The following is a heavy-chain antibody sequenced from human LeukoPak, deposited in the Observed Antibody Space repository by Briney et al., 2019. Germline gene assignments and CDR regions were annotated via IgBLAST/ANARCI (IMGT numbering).Heavy chain of an antibody. CDR2: IIGSGGNT. CDR1: GFTFSSYA. J-gene: IGHJ6*03. CDR3: AKASGPSGYYYMDV. Sequence: SGGSLRPSCAASGFTFSSYATSWVRQAPGKGLEWVSAIIGSGGNTYYADSVKGRFTISRDNSKNTLYMHMNSLRADDTAIYYCAKASGPSGYYYMDVRGKGTTVTVSS. V-gene: IGHV3-23*01.